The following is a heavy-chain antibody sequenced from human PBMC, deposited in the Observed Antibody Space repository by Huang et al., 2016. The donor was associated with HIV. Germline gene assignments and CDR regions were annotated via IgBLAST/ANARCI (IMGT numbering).Heavy chain of an antibody. J-gene: IGHJ3*02. CDR2: ISSYSGDT. D-gene: IGHD3-22*01. CDR3: ARDPKYHRIGYYRQRRGIDI. Sequence: QIQLMQSGPELKQPGASVKVSCKAPGYTFTSYWITWVRQAPGQGPEWMGWISSYSGDTEYAQKFQGIVTLTTDTSTNIAYMELRSLRSDDTAKYYCARDPKYHRIGYYRQRRGIDIWGQGTMVIVSS. CDR1: GYTFTSYW. V-gene: IGHV1-18*01.